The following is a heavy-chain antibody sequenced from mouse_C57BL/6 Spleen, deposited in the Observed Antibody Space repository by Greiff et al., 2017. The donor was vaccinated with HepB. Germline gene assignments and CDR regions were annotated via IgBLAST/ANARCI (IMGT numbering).Heavy chain of an antibody. CDR2: IHPNSGST. CDR3: ARDGSSRYFDV. J-gene: IGHJ1*03. V-gene: IGHV1-64*01. Sequence: QVQLKEPGAELVKPGASVKLSCKASGYTFTSYWMHWVKQRPGQGLEWIGMIHPNSGSTNYNEKFKSKATLTVDKSSSTAYMQLSSLTSEDSAVYYCARDGSSRYFDVWGTGTTVTVSS. CDR1: GYTFTSYW. D-gene: IGHD1-1*01.